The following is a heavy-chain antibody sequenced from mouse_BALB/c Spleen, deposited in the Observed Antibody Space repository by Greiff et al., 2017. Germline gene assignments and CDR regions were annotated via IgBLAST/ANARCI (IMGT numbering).Heavy chain of an antibody. J-gene: IGHJ4*01. CDR1: GFTFSDFY. D-gene: IGHD1-1*01. CDR2: SRNKANDYTT. V-gene: IGHV7-1*02. CDR3: ARDYYYGSYYYAMDY. Sequence: EVKLVESGGGLVQPGGSLRLSCATSGFTFSDFYMEWVRQPPGKRLEWIAASRNKANDYTTEYSASVKGRFIVSRDTSQSILYLQMNALRAEDTAIYYCARDYYYGSYYYAMDYWGQGTSVTVSS.